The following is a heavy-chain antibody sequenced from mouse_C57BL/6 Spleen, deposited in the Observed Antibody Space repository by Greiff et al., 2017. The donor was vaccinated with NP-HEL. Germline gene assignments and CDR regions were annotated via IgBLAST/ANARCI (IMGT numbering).Heavy chain of an antibody. CDR3: ARSDYYGSGYAWFAY. J-gene: IGHJ3*01. CDR1: GYTFTSYG. Sequence: VQLQQSGAELARPGASVKLSCKASGYTFTSYGISWVKQRTGQGLEWIGEIYPRSGDAQYNEKFKGKATLTADKSSSTAYMERRSLTSEDSAVYFCARSDYYGSGYAWFAYWGQGTLVTVS. V-gene: IGHV1-81*01. CDR2: IYPRSGDA. D-gene: IGHD1-1*01.